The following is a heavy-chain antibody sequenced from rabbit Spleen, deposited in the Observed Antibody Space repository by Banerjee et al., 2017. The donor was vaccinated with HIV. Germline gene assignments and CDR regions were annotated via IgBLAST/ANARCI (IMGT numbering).Heavy chain of an antibody. CDR3: ARDSGSSFSSYGMDL. CDR1: GVSFSSNYY. CDR2: IDSGSSAFT. J-gene: IGHJ6*01. V-gene: IGHV1S40*01. D-gene: IGHD8-1*01. Sequence: EESGGDLVKPGASLTLTCTASGVSFSSNYYMCWVRQAPGKGLEWIACIDSGSSAFTYFASWATGRFTISKTSSTTVTLQMTSLTAADTATYFCARDSGSSFSSYGMDLWGPGTLVTVS.